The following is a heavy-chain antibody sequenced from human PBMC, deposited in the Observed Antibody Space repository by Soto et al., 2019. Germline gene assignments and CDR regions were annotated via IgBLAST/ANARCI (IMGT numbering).Heavy chain of an antibody. CDR1: GFTFSSKG. CDR2: ISYDGSNK. CDR3: AKDSTVVVTAIGSWYFDL. J-gene: IGHJ2*01. D-gene: IGHD2-21*02. Sequence: QVQLVESGEGVVQPGRSLRLSFAASGFTFSSKGMHWVRQAPGKGLEWGAVISYDGSNKYYADSVKGRFTISRDNSKNTLYLQMNSLRAEDTAVYYCAKDSTVVVTAIGSWYFDLWGRGTLVTVSS. V-gene: IGHV3-30*18.